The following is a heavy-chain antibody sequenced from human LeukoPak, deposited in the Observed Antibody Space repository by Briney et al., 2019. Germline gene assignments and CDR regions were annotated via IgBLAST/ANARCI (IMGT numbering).Heavy chain of an antibody. CDR2: MYWDNDE. D-gene: IGHD2-2*02. J-gene: IGHJ5*02. V-gene: IGHV2-5*02. CDR1: GFSLNSGGEA. CDR3: AHRRGYTYGYEAFDR. Sequence: SGPTLVKSTQTLTLTCYFSGFSLNSGGEAVGWVRQTPGKALEFLALMYWDNDERYSPSLRDRLKITKDTSKNQVVLTMINVDPVDTGTYFCAHRRGYTYGYEAFDRWGQGTRLIVSS.